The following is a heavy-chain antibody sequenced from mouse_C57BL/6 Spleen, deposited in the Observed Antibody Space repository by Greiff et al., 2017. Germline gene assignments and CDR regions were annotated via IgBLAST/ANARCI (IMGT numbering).Heavy chain of an antibody. Sequence: EVQLVESGGGLVQPGESLKLSCESNEYDFPSHDMSWVRKTPEKRLELVAAINSDGGSTYYPDTVERRFIISRDNTKKTLYLQMSSLRSEDTALYYCARQRYYGSNWYFDVWGTGTTVTVSS. CDR1: EYDFPSHD. J-gene: IGHJ1*03. CDR2: INSDGGST. D-gene: IGHD1-1*01. CDR3: ARQRYYGSNWYFDV. V-gene: IGHV5-2*01.